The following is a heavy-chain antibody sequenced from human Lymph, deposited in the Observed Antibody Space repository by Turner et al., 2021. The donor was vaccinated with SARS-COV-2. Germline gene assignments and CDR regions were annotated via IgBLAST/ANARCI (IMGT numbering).Heavy chain of an antibody. CDR1: GCTFSSYA. Sequence: QVQLVQSGAEVKKPGSSVKVSCKASGCTFSSYAINWVRQAPGQGLEWMGRINPIRGIANYAQKFQGRVTITADKSTSTAYMELSSLRSEDTAVYYCARGRLDSFGGGYNSGFDPWGQGTLVTVSS. D-gene: IGHD1-26*01. CDR2: INPIRGIA. V-gene: IGHV1-69*04. CDR3: ARGRLDSFGGGYNSGFDP. J-gene: IGHJ5*02.